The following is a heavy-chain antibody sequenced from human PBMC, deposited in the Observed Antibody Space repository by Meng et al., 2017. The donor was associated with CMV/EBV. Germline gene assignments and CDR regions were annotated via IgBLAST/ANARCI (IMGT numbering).Heavy chain of an antibody. CDR1: GFTFSSYS. CDR3: ARDSHYDALY. CDR2: ISSSSSYI. D-gene: IGHD4/OR15-4a*01. V-gene: IGHV3-21*01. J-gene: IGHJ4*02. Sequence: LWEPGGGLVKHGGSLSLSCAASGFTFSSYSMNWVRQAPGKGLEWVSSISSSSSYIYYAGSVKGRYTISRDNAKNSLYLQMNSLRAEDTAVYYCARDSHYDALYWGQGTLVTVSS.